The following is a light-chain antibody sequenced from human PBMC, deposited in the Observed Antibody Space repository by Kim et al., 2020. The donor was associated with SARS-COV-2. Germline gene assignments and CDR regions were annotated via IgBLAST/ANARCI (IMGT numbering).Light chain of an antibody. Sequence: ILLTQSPATLSLSPGERATLFCRASQSVSNYVAWYQQRLGQAPRLLIYDASNRAPGIPARFSGSGSGTDFTLTISSVEPDDFAVYYCQQRYNWPPVTFGHGTRLEIK. J-gene: IGKJ5*01. V-gene: IGKV3-11*01. CDR1: QSVSNY. CDR2: DAS. CDR3: QQRYNWPPVT.